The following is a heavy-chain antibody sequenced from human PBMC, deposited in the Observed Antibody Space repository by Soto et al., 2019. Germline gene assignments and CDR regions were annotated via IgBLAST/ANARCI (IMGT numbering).Heavy chain of an antibody. CDR2: IYYSGST. CDR1: GGSISSYY. J-gene: IGHJ6*03. V-gene: IGHV4-59*01. Sequence: TLSLTCTVSGGSISSYYWSWIRQPPGKGLEWIGYIYYSGSTNYNPSLKSRVTISVDTSKNQFSLKLSSVTAADTAVYYCARVSSWYYYYMDVWGKGTTVTVSS. D-gene: IGHD6-13*01. CDR3: ARVSSWYYYYMDV.